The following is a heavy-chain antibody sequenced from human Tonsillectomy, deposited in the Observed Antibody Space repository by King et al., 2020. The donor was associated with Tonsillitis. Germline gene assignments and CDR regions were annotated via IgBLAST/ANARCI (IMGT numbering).Heavy chain of an antibody. V-gene: IGHV1-69*06. J-gene: IGHJ4*02. CDR2: LIVNSGTV. D-gene: IGHD1-1*01. CDR1: GGSFRNFG. Sequence: QLVQSGAELKKAGSSVRVSCKSFGGSFRNFGISWVRQAPGQGPEWMGGLIVNSGTVNYAPKFQGRVTMTADKSTTTAYLELTGLRFDDTAMYYCARDPHWNDQDYFFHYWGRGTLVTVSS. CDR3: ARDPHWNDQDYFFHY.